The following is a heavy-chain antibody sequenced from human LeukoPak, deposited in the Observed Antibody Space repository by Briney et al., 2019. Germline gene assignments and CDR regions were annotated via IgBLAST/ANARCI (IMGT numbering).Heavy chain of an antibody. V-gene: IGHV4-34*01. J-gene: IGHJ4*02. CDR1: GGSFSGYY. D-gene: IGHD1-26*01. Sequence: PSETLSLTCAVYGGSFSGYYWSWIRQPPGKGLEWIGEINHSGSTNYNPSLRSRVTISVDTSKNQFSLKLSSVTAADTAVYYCARGGLYYPFWGQGTLVTVSS. CDR2: INHSGST. CDR3: ARGGLYYPF.